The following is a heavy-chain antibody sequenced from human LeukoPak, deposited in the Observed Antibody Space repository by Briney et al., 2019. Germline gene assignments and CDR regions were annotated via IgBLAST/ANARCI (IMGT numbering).Heavy chain of an antibody. CDR2: IIPIFGTA. D-gene: IGHD2-15*01. CDR3: ARPCRGGSCFSE. V-gene: IGHV1-69*13. CDR1: GYIFTSYY. Sequence: SVKVSCKASGYIFTSYYMHWVRQAPGQGLEWMGGIIPIFGTANYAQKFQGRVTITADESTSTAYMELSSLRSEDTAVYYCARPCRGGSCFSEWGQATLVTVSS. J-gene: IGHJ4*02.